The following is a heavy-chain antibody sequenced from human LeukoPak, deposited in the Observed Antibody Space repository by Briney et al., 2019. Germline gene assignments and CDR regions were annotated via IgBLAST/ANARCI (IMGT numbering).Heavy chain of an antibody. CDR3: ARVGYYESSGYYEY. V-gene: IGHV1-2*06. D-gene: IGHD3-22*01. CDR2: INPNSGGT. Sequence: ASVKVSCKASGYTLTDYYMHWVRQAPGQGLEWMGRINPNSGGTNYAQKFQGRVTMTRDTSISTVYMELSRLRSDDAAVYYCARVGYYESSGYYEYWGQGTLVTVSS. CDR1: GYTLTDYY. J-gene: IGHJ4*02.